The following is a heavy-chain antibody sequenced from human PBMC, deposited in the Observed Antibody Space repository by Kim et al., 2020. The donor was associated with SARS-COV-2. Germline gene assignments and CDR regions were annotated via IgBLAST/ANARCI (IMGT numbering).Heavy chain of an antibody. CDR3: ASNAGYSGNWFDP. D-gene: IGHD6-13*01. V-gene: IGHV4-4*02. J-gene: IGHJ5*02. Sequence: SETLSLICAVSGGSISSSNWWSWVRQPPGKGLEWIGEIYHSGSTNYNPSLKSRVTISVDKSKNQFSLKLSSVTAADTAVYYCASNAGYSGNWFDPWGQGTLVTVSS. CDR1: GGSISSSNW. CDR2: IYHSGST.